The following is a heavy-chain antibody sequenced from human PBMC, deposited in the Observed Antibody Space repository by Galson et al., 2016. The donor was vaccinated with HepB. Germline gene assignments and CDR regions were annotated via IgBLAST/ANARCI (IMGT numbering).Heavy chain of an antibody. CDR1: GFTFSPYA. CDR2: ISSGAYKT. J-gene: IGHJ4*02. V-gene: IGHV3-23*01. D-gene: IGHD1-26*01. CDR3: VRTVSVGARPGRHHDH. Sequence: SLRLSCAASGFTFSPYAMSWVRRAPGQGLEWVPIISSGAYKTYYADSVKGRFTISRDDSKDSLYLQMNSLRPDDTAVYYCVRTVSVGARPGRHHDHWGQGTVVTVSS.